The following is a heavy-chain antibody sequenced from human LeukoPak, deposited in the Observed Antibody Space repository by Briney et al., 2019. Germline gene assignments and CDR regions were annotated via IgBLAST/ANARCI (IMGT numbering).Heavy chain of an antibody. CDR2: IYYSGST. V-gene: IGHV4-61*05. J-gene: IGHJ4*02. CDR3: ARGPWGYDILTGYYPNLDY. CDR1: GGSISSSSYY. Sequence: SETLSLTCTVSGGSISSSSYYWSWIRQPPGKGLEWIGYIYYSGSTNYNPSLKSRVTISVDTSKNQFSLKLNSVTAADTAVYYCARGPWGYDILTGYYPNLDYWGQGTLVTVSS. D-gene: IGHD3-9*01.